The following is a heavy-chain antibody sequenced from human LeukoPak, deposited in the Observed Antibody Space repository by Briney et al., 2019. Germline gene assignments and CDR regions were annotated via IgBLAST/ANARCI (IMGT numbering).Heavy chain of an antibody. CDR2: MNPNSGNT. D-gene: IGHD3-3*01. CDR1: GYTFTSYD. Sequence: GASVKVSCKASGYTFTSYDINWVRQATGQGLEWMGWMNPNSGNTGYAQKFQGRVTITRNTSISTAYMELSSLRSEDTAVYYCARALGGLRFLEWLRIGWFDPWGQGTLVTVSS. CDR3: ARALGGLRFLEWLRIGWFDP. J-gene: IGHJ5*02. V-gene: IGHV1-8*03.